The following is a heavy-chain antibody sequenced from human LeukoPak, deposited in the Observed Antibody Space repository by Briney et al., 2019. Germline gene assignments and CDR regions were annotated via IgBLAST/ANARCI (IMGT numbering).Heavy chain of an antibody. Sequence: SETLSLTCAVYGGSFSGYYWSWIRQPPGKGLEWIGEINHSGSTNYNPSLKSRVTISVDTSKNQFSLKLSSVTAADTAVYYCARGRAGGVTIFKPHMDVWGQGTTVTVSS. V-gene: IGHV4-34*01. CDR2: INHSGST. CDR3: ARGRAGGVTIFKPHMDV. J-gene: IGHJ6*02. CDR1: GGSFSGYY. D-gene: IGHD3-3*01.